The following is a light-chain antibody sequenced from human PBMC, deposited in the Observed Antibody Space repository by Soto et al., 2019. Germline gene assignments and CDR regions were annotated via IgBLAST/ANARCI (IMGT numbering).Light chain of an antibody. J-gene: IGKJ1*01. V-gene: IGKV3-15*01. Sequence: EIVMTQSPATLSVSPGERATLSCRASQSVSSYLVWYQQKSGQAPRLLIYGASTRATGIPARFSGSGSGTDFTLTISSLQSEDFAVYSCQQHNDWPLTFGQGSKVEIK. CDR1: QSVSSY. CDR2: GAS. CDR3: QQHNDWPLT.